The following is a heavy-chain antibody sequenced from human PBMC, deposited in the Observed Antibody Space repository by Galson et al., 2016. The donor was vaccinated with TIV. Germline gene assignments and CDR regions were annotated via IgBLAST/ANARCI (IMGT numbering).Heavy chain of an antibody. D-gene: IGHD3-22*01. V-gene: IGHV4-59*01. CDR1: DGSITSFY. J-gene: IGHJ4*02. Sequence: ETLSLTCTVSDGSITSFYWSWIRQPPGKGLEWIGDIYYSGTTNYNPSLKSRVTMSLDISRNQFSLNLRSVTAADTAVYYCARERNYFDGSGTYWGQGTLVTVSS. CDR3: ARERNYFDGSGTY. CDR2: IYYSGTT.